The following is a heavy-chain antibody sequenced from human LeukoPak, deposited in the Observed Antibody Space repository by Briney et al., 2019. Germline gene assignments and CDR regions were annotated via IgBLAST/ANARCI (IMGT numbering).Heavy chain of an antibody. Sequence: PSETLSLTCSVSGGSMSSNSLYWGWIRQPPGMGLEWIATIYYRGTTYYNPSLRRRVTIDIDMSKYQFYLNLTSLTAADTAVYYCARENDFWNGLDAFDLWGRGTMVTVSS. CDR1: GGSMSSNSLY. CDR3: ARENDFWNGLDAFDL. CDR2: IYYRGTT. V-gene: IGHV4-39*07. J-gene: IGHJ3*01. D-gene: IGHD3-3*01.